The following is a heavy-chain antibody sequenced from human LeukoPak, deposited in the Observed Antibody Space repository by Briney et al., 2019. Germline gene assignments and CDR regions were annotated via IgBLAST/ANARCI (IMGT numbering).Heavy chain of an antibody. Sequence: PGGSLRLSCAASGFASSSYWMHWVRQAPGKGLVCVSRINSDGSSTSYADSVKGRFTISRDNAKNTLYLQMNRLRAEDTAVYYCARAPSGSPLDYWGQGTLVTVSS. CDR1: GFASSSYW. V-gene: IGHV3-74*01. D-gene: IGHD1-26*01. CDR3: ARAPSGSPLDY. J-gene: IGHJ4*02. CDR2: INSDGSST.